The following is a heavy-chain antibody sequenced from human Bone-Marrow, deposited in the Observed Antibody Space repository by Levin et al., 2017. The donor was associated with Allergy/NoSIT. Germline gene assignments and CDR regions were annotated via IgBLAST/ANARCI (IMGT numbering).Heavy chain of an antibody. Sequence: MSSETLSLTCVVSDYSISSGHYWGWIRQPPGKGLQWIGNMYHTGTTYYTPSLQDRVTISLDTSKNEVYLKLRSVTAADTATYYCASFGCSGGSCSLGGDYWGQGILVTVSS. D-gene: IGHD2-15*01. CDR2: MYHTGTT. CDR3: ASFGCSGGSCSLGGDY. V-gene: IGHV4-38-2*01. CDR1: DYSISSGHY. J-gene: IGHJ4*02.